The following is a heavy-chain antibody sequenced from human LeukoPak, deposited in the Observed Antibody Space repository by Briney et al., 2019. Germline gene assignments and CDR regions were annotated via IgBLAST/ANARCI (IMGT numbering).Heavy chain of an antibody. Sequence: ASVKVSCKTSGYAFTGYYMHWVRQAPGQGLEWMGWINLHSGGTNYAQKFQGRVTMTRDTSNSTAYMELSSLRSEDTAVYYCATFGYSRGWYAYRFGYWGQGTLVTVSS. CDR2: INLHSGGT. CDR3: ATFGYSRGWYAYRFGY. D-gene: IGHD6-19*01. CDR1: GYAFTGYY. V-gene: IGHV1-2*02. J-gene: IGHJ4*02.